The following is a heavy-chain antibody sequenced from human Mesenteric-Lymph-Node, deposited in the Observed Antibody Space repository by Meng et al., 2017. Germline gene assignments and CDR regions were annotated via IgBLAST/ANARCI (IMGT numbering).Heavy chain of an antibody. Sequence: QGRLQELGPGLGKPSETLCFSVPGSGGSSSSVYWWTWVGQSPGKGLDWIGGICHSGRTNYNPPLKTRVTKSVDKSKNQFSLKLTSVTAADTAVYYCARGGYYSFDYWGQGTLVTVSS. CDR2: ICHSGRT. CDR1: GGSSSSVYW. V-gene: IGHV4-4*02. CDR3: ARGGYYSFDY. J-gene: IGHJ4*02. D-gene: IGHD5-18*01.